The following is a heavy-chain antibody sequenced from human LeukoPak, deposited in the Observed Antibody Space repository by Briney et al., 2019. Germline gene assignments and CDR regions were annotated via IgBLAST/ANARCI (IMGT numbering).Heavy chain of an antibody. J-gene: IGHJ4*02. CDR3: ARGLTYYYDSSGYYSSYYFDY. Sequence: SETLSLTCSVYGGSFSGYYWGWIRQPPGKGLEWIGEINHSGSTNYNPSLKSRVTISVDTSKNQFSLKLSSVTAADTAVYYCARGLTYYYDSSGYYSSYYFDYWGQGTLVTVSS. CDR1: GGSFSGYY. D-gene: IGHD3-22*01. V-gene: IGHV4-34*01. CDR2: INHSGST.